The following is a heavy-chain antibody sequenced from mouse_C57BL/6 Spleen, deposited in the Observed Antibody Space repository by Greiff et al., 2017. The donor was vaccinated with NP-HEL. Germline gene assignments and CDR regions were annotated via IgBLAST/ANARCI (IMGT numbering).Heavy chain of an antibody. CDR3: ARDYGYYYAMDY. V-gene: IGHV1-74*01. Sequence: QVQLQQPGAELVKPGASVKVSCKASGYTFTSYWMHWVKQRPGQGLEWIGRIHPSDSDTNYNQKFKGKATLTVDKSSSTAYVQLSSLTSEASAVYYCARDYGYYYAMDYWGQGTSVTVSS. CDR2: IHPSDSDT. D-gene: IGHD1-2*01. CDR1: GYTFTSYW. J-gene: IGHJ4*01.